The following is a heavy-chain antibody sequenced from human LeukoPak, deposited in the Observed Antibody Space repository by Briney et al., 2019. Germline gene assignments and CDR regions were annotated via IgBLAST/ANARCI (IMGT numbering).Heavy chain of an antibody. D-gene: IGHD3-10*01. Sequence: ASVKVSCKASGYTFTGYYMHWVRQAPGQGLEWMGWINPNSGGTNYAQKFQGRVTMTRDTSISAAYMELSRLRSDDTAVYYCAGVTSHDAMIRGDLFDYWGQGTLVTVSS. V-gene: IGHV1-2*02. CDR1: GYTFTGYY. J-gene: IGHJ4*02. CDR3: AGVTSHDAMIRGDLFDY. CDR2: INPNSGGT.